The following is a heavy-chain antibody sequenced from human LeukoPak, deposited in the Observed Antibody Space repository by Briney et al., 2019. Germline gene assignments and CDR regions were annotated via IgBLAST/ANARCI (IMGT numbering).Heavy chain of an antibody. CDR1: GGSISSY. CDR2: IYYSGST. D-gene: IGHD2-2*01. CDR3: ARYRKVVPAANYYYYYMDV. Sequence: EPSETLSLTCTVSGGSISSYWSWIRQPAGKGLEWIGYIYYSGSTNYNPSLKSRVTISVDTSKNQFSLKLSSVTAADTAVYYCARYRKVVPAANYYYYYMDVWGKGTTVTISS. V-gene: IGHV4-59*01. J-gene: IGHJ6*03.